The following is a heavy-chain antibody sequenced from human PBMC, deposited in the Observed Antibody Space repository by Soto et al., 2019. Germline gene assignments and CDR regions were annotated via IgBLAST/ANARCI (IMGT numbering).Heavy chain of an antibody. CDR3: AREVGHMDV. Sequence: GASVKVSCKASGYTFTTYGINWVRQAPGQGLEWMGWVSPYNGDTTYAQKVQGRVTMTTDKSTRTAYLELRSLRSDDTAVYYCAREVGHMDVWGQGPTVTVSS. D-gene: IGHD2-2*01. J-gene: IGHJ6*02. CDR1: GYTFTTYG. CDR2: VSPYNGDT. V-gene: IGHV1-18*04.